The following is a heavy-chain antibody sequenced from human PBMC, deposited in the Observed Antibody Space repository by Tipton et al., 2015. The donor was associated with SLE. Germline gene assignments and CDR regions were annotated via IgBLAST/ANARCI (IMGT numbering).Heavy chain of an antibody. CDR2: ISTSGGDT. J-gene: IGHJ3*02. CDR3: ATDRGFSSFDI. Sequence: GSLRLSCAASGFTFSSYAMSWVRQAAGKGLEWVSGISTSGGDTLYADSVKGRFIISRDNAHNSLYLQMNSLRAEDTAVYYCATDRGFSSFDIWGQGTVVTVSS. V-gene: IGHV3-23*01. CDR1: GFTFSSYA.